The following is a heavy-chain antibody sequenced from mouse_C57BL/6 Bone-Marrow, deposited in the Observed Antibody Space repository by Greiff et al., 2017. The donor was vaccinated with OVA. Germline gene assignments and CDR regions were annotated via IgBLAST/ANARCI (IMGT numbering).Heavy chain of an antibody. CDR2: ISYDGSN. Sequence: EVQVVESGPGLVKPSQSLSLTCSVTGYSITSGYYWNWIRQFPGNKLEWMGYISYDGSNNYNPSLKNRIPITRDTSKNQFFLKLNSVTTEDTATYYCARVGLRGYFDVWGTGTTVTVSS. CDR1: GYSITSGYY. J-gene: IGHJ1*03. CDR3: ARVGLRGYFDV. V-gene: IGHV3-6*01.